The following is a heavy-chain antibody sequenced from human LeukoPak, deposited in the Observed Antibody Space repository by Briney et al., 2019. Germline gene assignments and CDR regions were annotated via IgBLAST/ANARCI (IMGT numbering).Heavy chain of an antibody. D-gene: IGHD5-12*01. J-gene: IGHJ4*02. CDR3: ATVSGGYDCPTFGR. Sequence: GGTLRLSCAASGFTFSSHGMSWVRQAPGKGLLWVSTISGSGDNTYYADSVKGRVTISIDNAKNQLYLHMNSLRAEGTAVYYCATVSGGYDCPTFGRWGQGTLVTVSS. CDR1: GFTFSSHG. CDR2: ISGSGDNT. V-gene: IGHV3-23*01.